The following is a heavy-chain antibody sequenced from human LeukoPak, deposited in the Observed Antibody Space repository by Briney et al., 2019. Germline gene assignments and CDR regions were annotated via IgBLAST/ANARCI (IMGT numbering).Heavy chain of an antibody. J-gene: IGHJ4*02. D-gene: IGHD3-16*01. V-gene: IGHV4-34*01. CDR3: ARRLRGGFDY. Sequence: SETLSLTCAVYGGSFSGYYWSWIRQPPGKGLEWIGEINHSGSTNYNPSLKSRVTISVDTSKNQFSLKLSSVTAADTAVHYCARRLRGGFDYWGQGTLVTVSS. CDR2: INHSGST. CDR1: GGSFSGYY.